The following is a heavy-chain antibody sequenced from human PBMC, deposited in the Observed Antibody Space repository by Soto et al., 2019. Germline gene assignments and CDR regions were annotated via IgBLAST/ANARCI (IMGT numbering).Heavy chain of an antibody. V-gene: IGHV3-21*01. J-gene: IGHJ5*02. D-gene: IGHD3-3*01. CDR1: GFTFSSYS. Sequence: GGSLRLSCAASGFTFSSYSMNWVRQTPGKGLEWVSSISGSSSNMYYADSVKGRFTISRDNAKNSLYLQMNSLRAEDTAVYYCAKDPNYDFWSGYSGSGWFDPWGQGTLVTVSS. CDR3: AKDPNYDFWSGYSGSGWFDP. CDR2: ISGSSSNM.